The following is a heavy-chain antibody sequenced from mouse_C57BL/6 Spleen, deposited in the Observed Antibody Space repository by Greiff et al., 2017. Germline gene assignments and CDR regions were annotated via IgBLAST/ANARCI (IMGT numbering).Heavy chain of an antibody. CDR1: GFTFSSYA. V-gene: IGHV5-4*01. J-gene: IGHJ1*03. CDR2: ISDGGSYT. Sequence: EVKLMESGGGLVKPGGSLKLSCAASGFTFSSYAMSWVRQTPEKRLEWVATISDGGSYTYYPDNVKGRFTISRDNAKNNLYLQMSHLKSEDTAMYYCARDQGSDGYYVNWYFDVWGTGTTVTVSS. D-gene: IGHD2-3*01. CDR3: ARDQGSDGYYVNWYFDV.